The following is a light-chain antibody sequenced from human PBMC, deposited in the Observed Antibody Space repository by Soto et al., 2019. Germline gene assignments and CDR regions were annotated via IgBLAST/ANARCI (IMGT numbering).Light chain of an antibody. V-gene: IGLV1-51*01. CDR2: DNN. Sequence: QSVLTQPPSVSAAPGQKVTISCSGSSSNIGNNYVSLYQQLPVTAPKLLIYDNNKRPSGITDRFSGSKSGTSATLGITGLQTGDEADYYCGTWDNSLSAYVFGTGTKLTVL. J-gene: IGLJ1*01. CDR1: SSNIGNNY. CDR3: GTWDNSLSAYV.